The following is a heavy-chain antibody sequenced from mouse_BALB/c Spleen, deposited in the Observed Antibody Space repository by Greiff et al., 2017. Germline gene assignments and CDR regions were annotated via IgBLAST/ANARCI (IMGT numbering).Heavy chain of an antibody. Sequence: EVKLQESGTVLARPGASVKMSCKASGYTFTSYWMHWVKQRPGQGLEWIGAIYPGNSDTSYNQKFKGKAKLTAVTSTSTAYMELSSLTNEDSAVYYCTRSLITTSYAMDYWGQGTSVTVSA. CDR1: GYTFTSYW. V-gene: IGHV1-5*01. CDR3: TRSLITTSYAMDY. CDR2: IYPGNSDT. D-gene: IGHD2-4*01. J-gene: IGHJ4*01.